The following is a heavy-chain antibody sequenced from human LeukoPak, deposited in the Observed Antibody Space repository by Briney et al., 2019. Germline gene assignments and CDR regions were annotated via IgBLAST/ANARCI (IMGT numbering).Heavy chain of an antibody. CDR2: INSDGSST. D-gene: IGHD3-10*01. CDR1: GFTFSSYW. V-gene: IGHV3-74*01. CDR3: ARDFGGFFDY. Sequence: GGSLRLSCAASGFTFSSYWMHWVRQAPGKGPVWVSRINSDGSSTSYADSVKGRFTISRDNAKNTLYLQMNSLRAEDTAVYYCARDFGGFFDYWGQGTLVTVSS. J-gene: IGHJ4*02.